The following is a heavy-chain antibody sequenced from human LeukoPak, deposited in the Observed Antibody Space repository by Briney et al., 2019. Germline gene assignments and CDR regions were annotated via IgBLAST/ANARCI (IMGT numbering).Heavy chain of an antibody. CDR2: ISSSSSYI. D-gene: IGHD3-22*01. CDR1: GFTFSSYG. J-gene: IGHJ4*02. Sequence: KPGGSLRLSCAASGFTFSSYGMHWVRQAPGKGLEWVSSISSSSSYIYYADSVKGRFTISRDNAKNSLYLQMNSLRAEDTAVYYCARDLTYYYDSSGYSVIDYWGQGTLVTVSS. V-gene: IGHV3-21*01. CDR3: ARDLTYYYDSSGYSVIDY.